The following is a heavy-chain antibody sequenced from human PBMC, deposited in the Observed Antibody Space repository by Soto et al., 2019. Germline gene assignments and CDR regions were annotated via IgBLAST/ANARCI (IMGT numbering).Heavy chain of an antibody. CDR3: ARANWYSEY. D-gene: IGHD7-27*01. V-gene: IGHV4-59*11. CDR1: GGSINNHY. J-gene: IGHJ4*02. CDR2: IYYTGST. Sequence: QVHLQESGPGLVKPSETLSLTCTVSGGSINNHYWSWLRQPPEKGLEWIGYIYYTGSTNYNPSLKSRVTMSVDTSKNQSSLNLTSLTAADTAIYYCARANWYSEYWGQGTLVTVSS.